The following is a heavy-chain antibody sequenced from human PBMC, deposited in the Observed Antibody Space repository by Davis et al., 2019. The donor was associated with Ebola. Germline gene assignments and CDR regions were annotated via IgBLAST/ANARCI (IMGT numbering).Heavy chain of an antibody. D-gene: IGHD2-2*01. CDR3: ARDEGFCLGTSCYSEGMDV. Sequence: GEPLKISCAASGFTFSSYAMHWVRQAPGKGLEWVAVISYDGSNKYYADSVKGRFTISRDNSKNTLYLQMNSLRADDTAVYYCARDEGFCLGTSCYSEGMDVWGQGTTVTVSS. CDR2: ISYDGSNK. V-gene: IGHV3-30-3*01. J-gene: IGHJ6*02. CDR1: GFTFSSYA.